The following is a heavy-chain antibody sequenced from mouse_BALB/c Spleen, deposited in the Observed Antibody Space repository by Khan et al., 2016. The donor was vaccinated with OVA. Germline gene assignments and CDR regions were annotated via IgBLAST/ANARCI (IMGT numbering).Heavy chain of an antibody. V-gene: IGHV1-82*01. CDR2: IYVGDGDT. CDR3: GRGGPRTWFAS. CDR1: GYEFSSSW. D-gene: IGHD3-1*01. J-gene: IGHJ3*01. Sequence: QVQLQQSGPELVKPGASVKISCKASGYEFSSSWMNWVKQRPGQGLEWIGRIYVGDGDTNYNGKFKGKATLTEDKSSSTAYMQLSSLTSVDSAVYFCGRGGPRTWFASWGQGTPVTVSA.